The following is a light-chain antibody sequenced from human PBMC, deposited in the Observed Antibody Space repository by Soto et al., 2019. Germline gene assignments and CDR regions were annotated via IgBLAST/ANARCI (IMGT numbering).Light chain of an antibody. CDR1: QSVSSTY. CDR3: HQYGSSPRT. Sequence: ENVLTQSPGTLSLSPGERATLSCRASQSVSSTYLAWYQQKPGQAPRLLIYGTSSRATGIPDRFSGSGSGRDFTLTISRLEPEDFAVYHCHQYGSSPRTFGQGTKVEIK. V-gene: IGKV3-20*01. CDR2: GTS. J-gene: IGKJ1*01.